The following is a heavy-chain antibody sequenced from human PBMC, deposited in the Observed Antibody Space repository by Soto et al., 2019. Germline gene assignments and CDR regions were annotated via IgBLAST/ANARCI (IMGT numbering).Heavy chain of an antibody. CDR1: GFTFSSYG. CDR2: IWYDGSNK. D-gene: IGHD2-21*01. CDR3: AREHIVAPEVYYGMDV. V-gene: IGHV3-33*01. J-gene: IGHJ6*02. Sequence: PGGSLRLSCAASGFTFSSYGMHWVRQAPGKGLEWVAVIWYDGSNKYYADSVKGRFTISRDNSKNTLYLQMNSLRAEDTAVYYCAREHIVAPEVYYGMDVWGQGTTVTVSS.